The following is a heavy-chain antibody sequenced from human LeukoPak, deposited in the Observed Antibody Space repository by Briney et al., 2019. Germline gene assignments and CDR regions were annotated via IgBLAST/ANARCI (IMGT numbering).Heavy chain of an antibody. CDR2: INHSGST. Sequence: PSETLSLTCAVYGGSFSGYYWSWIRQPPGKGLEWIGEINHSGSTNYNPSLKSRVTISVDTSKNQFSLKLSSVTAADTAVYYCARGRPGSILQLWKRVGWFDPWGQGTLVTVSS. CDR3: ARGRPGSILQLWKRVGWFDP. V-gene: IGHV4-34*01. D-gene: IGHD5-18*01. CDR1: GGSFSGYY. J-gene: IGHJ5*02.